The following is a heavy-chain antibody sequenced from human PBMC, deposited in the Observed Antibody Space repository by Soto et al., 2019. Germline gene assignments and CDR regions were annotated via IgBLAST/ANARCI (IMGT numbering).Heavy chain of an antibody. CDR1: GFTFNRNW. Sequence: GGFLRLSCAASGFTFNRNWMHWVRHTPGKGLVWVSHINTDGTNTNYADSVKGRFTISRDNAKSTLFLQMNSLRDEDTAVYYCASEFCSGGNCYTYYFDPWGQGIPVTVS. V-gene: IGHV3-74*01. D-gene: IGHD2-15*01. J-gene: IGHJ5*02. CDR3: ASEFCSGGNCYTYYFDP. CDR2: INTDGTNT.